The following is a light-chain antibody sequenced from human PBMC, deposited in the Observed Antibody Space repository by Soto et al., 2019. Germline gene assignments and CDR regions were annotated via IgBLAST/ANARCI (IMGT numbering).Light chain of an antibody. CDR1: QRVSNN. Sequence: EIVMTQSPVTLSVSPGERATISCRASQRVSNNLAWYQQKPGQAPRLLIYAASTRATGIPARFSGSGSGTEFTLTISSLQSEDFAVYYCQQYNKWPLFTFGPGTKVDI. V-gene: IGKV3-15*01. CDR2: AAS. CDR3: QQYNKWPLFT. J-gene: IGKJ3*01.